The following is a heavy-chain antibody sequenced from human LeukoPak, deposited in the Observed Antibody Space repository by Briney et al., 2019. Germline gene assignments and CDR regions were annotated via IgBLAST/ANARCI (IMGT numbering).Heavy chain of an antibody. D-gene: IGHD6-13*01. CDR2: IYTSGST. Sequence: PSETLSLTCTVSGGSISSYYWSWIRQPAGKGLEWIGRIYTSGSTNYNPSLKSRVTMSLDTSKNKFSLKLSSVTAADTAVYYCARDAYSNLYYYYYMDVWGKGTTVTVSS. CDR1: GGSISSYY. V-gene: IGHV4-4*07. CDR3: ARDAYSNLYYYYYMDV. J-gene: IGHJ6*03.